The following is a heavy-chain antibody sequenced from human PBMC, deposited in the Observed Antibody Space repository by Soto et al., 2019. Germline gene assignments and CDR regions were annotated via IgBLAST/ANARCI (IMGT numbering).Heavy chain of an antibody. CDR2: IKQDGSEK. D-gene: IGHD5-18*01. V-gene: IGHV3-7*03. CDR1: GFTFSSYW. CDR3: ARAGYSYGYVWDYYYYYGMDV. Sequence: HPGGSLRLSCAASGFTFSSYWMSWVRQAPGKGLEWVANIKQDGSEKYYVDSVKGRFTISRDNAKNSLYLQMNSLRAEGTAVYYCARAGYSYGYVWDYYYYYGMDVWGQGTTVTVSS. J-gene: IGHJ6*02.